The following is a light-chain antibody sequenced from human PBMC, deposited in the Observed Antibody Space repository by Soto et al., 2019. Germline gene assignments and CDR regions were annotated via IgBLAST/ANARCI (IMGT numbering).Light chain of an antibody. J-gene: IGKJ5*01. V-gene: IGKV3-15*01. CDR3: QQRSNWIT. CDR2: GAS. Sequence: EIVITQSPATLSVSPGATATLSCRASQSVSTDLAWYQQKPGQVPRVLIYGASTRATDIPARFSGSGSGTDFTLTIDSLQSEDFAVYYCQQRSNWITFGQGTRLEIK. CDR1: QSVSTD.